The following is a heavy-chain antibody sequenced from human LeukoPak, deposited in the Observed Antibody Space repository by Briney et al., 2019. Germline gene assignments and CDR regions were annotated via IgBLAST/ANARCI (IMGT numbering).Heavy chain of an antibody. CDR3: AKPTRGSGGSFLIDY. V-gene: IGHV3-33*06. CDR1: GFSFSNYG. Sequence: GGSLRLSCATSGFSFSNYGMHWVRQAPGKGLEWVAVIWNDGTYKYCADSVKGRFTISRDNSKNTLYLQMNSLRVEDTAVYYCAKPTRGSGGSFLIDYWGQGTLVTVSS. CDR2: IWNDGTYK. J-gene: IGHJ4*02. D-gene: IGHD2-15*01.